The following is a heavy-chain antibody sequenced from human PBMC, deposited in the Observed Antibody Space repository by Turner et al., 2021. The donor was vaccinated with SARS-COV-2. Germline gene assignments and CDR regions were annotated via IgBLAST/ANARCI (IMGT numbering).Heavy chain of an antibody. V-gene: IGHV3-23*01. CDR3: TKDYYHSRGYADAFDM. Sequence: EVQLLESGGGLVQPGGSLRLSCTASGFIFNNYAMSWVRQAPGKGLEWVAAISWTGGNTSYADSAKGRFTISRDNSKNTQYLQMNSLGAEDTALYYCTKDYYHSRGYADAFDMWGQGTAVIVSS. CDR1: GFIFNNYA. D-gene: IGHD3-22*01. J-gene: IGHJ3*02. CDR2: ISWTGGNT.